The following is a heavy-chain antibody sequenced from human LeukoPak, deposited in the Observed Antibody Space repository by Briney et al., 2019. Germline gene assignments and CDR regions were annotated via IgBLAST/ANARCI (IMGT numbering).Heavy chain of an antibody. CDR2: ISSSSSYI. V-gene: IGHV3-21*04. Sequence: GGSLRLSCAASGFTFSSYSMNWVRQAPGKGLEWVSSISSSSSYIYYADSVKGRFTISRDNSKNTLYLQMNSLRAEDTAVYYCARSFGIAAAGPFDYWGQGTLVTVSS. J-gene: IGHJ4*02. CDR3: ARSFGIAAAGPFDY. D-gene: IGHD6-13*01. CDR1: GFTFSSYS.